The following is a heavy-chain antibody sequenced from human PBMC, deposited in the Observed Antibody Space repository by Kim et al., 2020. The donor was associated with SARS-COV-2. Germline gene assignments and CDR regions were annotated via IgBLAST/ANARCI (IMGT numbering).Heavy chain of an antibody. Sequence: SETLSLTCAVYVGSFNNHKWNWIRQPPGKGLEWIGEVNYSGDTSYNSSLQGRITLSIDTSKNQFSLRLTSVTAADTGVYYCARGARHLGQSSGWFGPQFYYDYMDVWGKGTTVTVSS. CDR2: VNYSGDT. D-gene: IGHD6-19*01. V-gene: IGHV4-34*01. J-gene: IGHJ6*03. CDR1: VGSFNNHK. CDR3: ARGARHLGQSSGWFGPQFYYDYMDV.